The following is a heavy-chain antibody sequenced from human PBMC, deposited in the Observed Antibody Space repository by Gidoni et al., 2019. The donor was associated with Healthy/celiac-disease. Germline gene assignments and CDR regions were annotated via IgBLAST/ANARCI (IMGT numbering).Heavy chain of an antibody. CDR2: FSAYNGNT. Sequence: QVQLVQSGAEVKKPGASVKVSCKASGYTFTRYGISWVRQAPGQGLEWMGWFSAYNGNTNYAQKLQGRVTMTTDTSTSTAYMELRSLRSDDTAVYYCARSRDSSSPHNWFDPWGQGTLVTVSS. J-gene: IGHJ5*02. CDR1: GYTFTRYG. V-gene: IGHV1-18*04. D-gene: IGHD6-13*01. CDR3: ARSRDSSSPHNWFDP.